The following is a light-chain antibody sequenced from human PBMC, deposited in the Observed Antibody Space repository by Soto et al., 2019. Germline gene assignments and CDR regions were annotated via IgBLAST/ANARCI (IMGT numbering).Light chain of an antibody. CDR3: QQYSSYAHT. Sequence: DIQMTQSPSTLSASVGDRVTITCRASQSISSWLAWYPQKPGKAPNLLIYKASSLESGVPARFSGSGSGTEFTITISSPQPDDFAAYYCQQYSSYAHTFGGGAKVEIK. J-gene: IGKJ4*01. CDR1: QSISSW. CDR2: KAS. V-gene: IGKV1-5*03.